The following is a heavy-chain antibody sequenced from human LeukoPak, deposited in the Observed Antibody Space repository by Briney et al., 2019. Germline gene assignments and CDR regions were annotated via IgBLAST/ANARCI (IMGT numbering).Heavy chain of an antibody. J-gene: IGHJ4*02. Sequence: PSETLSLTCTVSGGSISNYYWSWIRQPPGKGLEWIGYISHSGSTNYSPSIKSRVTISLDTSKNQFSLKLSSVTAADTAVYYCAGHHPRNTVDFWGQGTLVTVSS. CDR1: GGSISNYY. CDR3: AGHHPRNTVDF. CDR2: ISHSGST. D-gene: IGHD2/OR15-2a*01. V-gene: IGHV4-59*08.